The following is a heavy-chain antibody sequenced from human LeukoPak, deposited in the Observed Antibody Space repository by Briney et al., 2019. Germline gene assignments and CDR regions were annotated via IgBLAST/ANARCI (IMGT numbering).Heavy chain of an antibody. CDR3: ARHGGWATVTNWFDP. V-gene: IGHV4-4*09. Sequence: SETLSLTCTVSGGSISSYYWSWIRQPPGKGLEWIGYIYTSGSTNYNPSLKSRVTISVDTSKNQFSLKLSSVTAADMAVYYCARHGGWATVTNWFDPWGQGTLVTVSS. CDR2: IYTSGST. D-gene: IGHD5-24*01. J-gene: IGHJ5*02. CDR1: GGSISSYY.